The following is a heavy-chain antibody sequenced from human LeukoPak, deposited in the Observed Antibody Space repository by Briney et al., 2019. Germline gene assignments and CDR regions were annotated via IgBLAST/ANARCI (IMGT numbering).Heavy chain of an antibody. CDR3: ATPPDGIVGATYAFDI. Sequence: ASVKVSCKASGGTFSSYAISWVRQAPGQGLEWMGGIIPIFGTANYAQKFQGRVTITADKSTSTAYMELSSLRSEDTAVYYCATPPDGIVGATYAFDIWGQGTMVTVSS. V-gene: IGHV1-69*06. J-gene: IGHJ3*02. CDR1: GGTFSSYA. CDR2: IIPIFGTA. D-gene: IGHD1-26*01.